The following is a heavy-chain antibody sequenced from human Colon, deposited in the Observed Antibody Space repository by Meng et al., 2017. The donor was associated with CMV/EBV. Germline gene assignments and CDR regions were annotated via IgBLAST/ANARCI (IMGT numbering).Heavy chain of an antibody. Sequence: ASVKVSCKASGYTFNGYYLHWVRQAPGQGLEWMGWINPNTGDTNYVNKFQGRVTITAGYMELSGLRSDDTAVYYCARAKYSTSDGGRPFYFNGMDVWGQGTTVTVSS. V-gene: IGHV1-2*07. CDR2: INPNTGDT. D-gene: IGHD4-11*01. J-gene: IGHJ6*02. CDR1: GYTFNGYY. CDR3: ARAKYSTSDGGRPFYFNGMDV.